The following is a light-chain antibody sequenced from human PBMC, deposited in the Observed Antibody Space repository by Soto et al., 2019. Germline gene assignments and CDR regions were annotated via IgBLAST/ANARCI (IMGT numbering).Light chain of an antibody. V-gene: IGLV4-69*01. CDR3: QTWGTGSAIVV. J-gene: IGLJ7*01. CDR2: VNSGGSH. Sequence: QLVLTQSPSASASLGASVKRTCTLSSGHSNYAIAWHQQQPEKGPRYLMKVNSGGSHIKGDGIPDRFSGSSSGAERYLFISSLQSEDEADYYCQTWGTGSAIVVFGGGTQLTVL. CDR1: SGHSNYA.